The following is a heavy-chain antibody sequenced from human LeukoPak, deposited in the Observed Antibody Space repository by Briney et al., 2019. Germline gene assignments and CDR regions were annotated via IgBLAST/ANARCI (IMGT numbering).Heavy chain of an antibody. CDR3: ARGGIPTGPYYYFYYIDL. J-gene: IGHJ6*03. Sequence: PGGSLRLSCAASGFNFNNFAMSWVRQAPGKGLEWVALISYDGNNKFYADSVKGRFTISRDNSRNTLYLQMNSLSGEDAAVYSCARGGIPTGPYYYFYYIDLWGKGTAVTVSS. D-gene: IGHD3-10*01. V-gene: IGHV3-30*01. CDR1: GFNFNNFA. CDR2: ISYDGNNK.